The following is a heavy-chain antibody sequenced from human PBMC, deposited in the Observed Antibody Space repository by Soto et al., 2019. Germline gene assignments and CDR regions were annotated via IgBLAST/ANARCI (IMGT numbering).Heavy chain of an antibody. Sequence: EVQLVESGGTSIQPGGSLRLSCAASGFSVSSDYMSWVRQAPGKGLEWVSLIYSGGDTYYADSVKGRFTISRDISSNTIYLHRTSLRADDTAIYYCTSAGSDPGNFYISNYYAMDVWGRGTTVTVSS. D-gene: IGHD3-10*01. CDR2: IYSGGDT. J-gene: IGHJ6*02. V-gene: IGHV3-53*01. CDR3: TSAGSDPGNFYISNYYAMDV. CDR1: GFSVSSDY.